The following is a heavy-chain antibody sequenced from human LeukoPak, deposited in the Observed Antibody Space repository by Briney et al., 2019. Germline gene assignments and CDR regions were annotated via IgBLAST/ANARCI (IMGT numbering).Heavy chain of an antibody. CDR2: IYYSGST. CDR1: GGSFSGYY. Sequence: SETLSLTCAVYGGSFSGYYWSWIRQPPGKGLEWIGYIYYSGSTNYNPSLKSRVTISVDTSKNQFSLKLSSVTAADTAVYYCARLNARYYFDYWGQGTLVTVSS. D-gene: IGHD2-21*01. V-gene: IGHV4-59*08. J-gene: IGHJ4*02. CDR3: ARLNARYYFDY.